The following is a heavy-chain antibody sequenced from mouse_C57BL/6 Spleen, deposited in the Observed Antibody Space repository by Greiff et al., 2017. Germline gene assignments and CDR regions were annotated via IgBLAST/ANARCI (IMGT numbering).Heavy chain of an antibody. CDR3: ARRDYGSYYFDY. CDR1: GFTFSSYG. D-gene: IGHD1-1*01. Sequence: VQVVESGGDLVKPGGSLKLSCAASGFTFSSYGMSWVRQTPDKRLEWVATISSGGSYTYYPDSVKGRFTISRDNAKNTLYLQMSSLKSEDTAMYYCARRDYGSYYFDYWGQGTTLTVSS. J-gene: IGHJ2*01. V-gene: IGHV5-6*01. CDR2: ISSGGSYT.